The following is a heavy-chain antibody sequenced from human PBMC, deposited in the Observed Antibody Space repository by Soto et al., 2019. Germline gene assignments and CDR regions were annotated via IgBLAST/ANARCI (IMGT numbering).Heavy chain of an antibody. D-gene: IGHD6-13*01. CDR3: ARVGAAAGFDY. J-gene: IGHJ4*02. CDR2: IYYSGST. CDR1: GVSISSYY. Sequence: SGTRALACPFSGVSISSYYWSWIRQPPGKGLEWIGYIYYSGSTNYNPSLKSRVTISVDTSKNQFSLKLSSVTAADTAVYYCARVGAAAGFDYWGQGTLVTVSS. V-gene: IGHV4-59*01.